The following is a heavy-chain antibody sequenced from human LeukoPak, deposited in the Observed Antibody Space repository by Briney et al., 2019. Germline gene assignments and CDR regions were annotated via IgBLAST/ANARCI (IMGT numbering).Heavy chain of an antibody. D-gene: IGHD4-23*01. CDR1: GGSISSSSYF. Sequence: PSETLSLTCTVSGGSISSSSYFWGWIRQPPGKGLEWIGNIYYSGSTYYKPSLKSRVTISVDTSKNQFSLKLSSVTAADTAVYYCARLDGNSGVDYYYGMDVWGQGTAVTVSS. CDR3: ARLDGNSGVDYYYGMDV. J-gene: IGHJ6*02. CDR2: IYYSGST. V-gene: IGHV4-39*01.